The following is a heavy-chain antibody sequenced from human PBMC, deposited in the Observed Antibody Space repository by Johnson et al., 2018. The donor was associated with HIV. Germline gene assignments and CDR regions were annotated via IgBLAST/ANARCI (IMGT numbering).Heavy chain of an antibody. CDR1: GFSFNNYA. D-gene: IGHD1-7*01. J-gene: IGHJ3*02. CDR2: ITSTAGGGTT. V-gene: IGHV3-49*04. CDR3: ARERSGTIAFDI. Sequence: VQLVESGGGVVQPGRSLRLSCGASGFSFNNYAMGWVRRAPGKGLEWIGFITSTAGGGTTQYAASGRGRFTISRDDSKSIAYLQMNSLKAEDTAVYYCARERSGTIAFDIWGQGTMVTVSS.